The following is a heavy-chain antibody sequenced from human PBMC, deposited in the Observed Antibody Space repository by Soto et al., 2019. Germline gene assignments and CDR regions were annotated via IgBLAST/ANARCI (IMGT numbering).Heavy chain of an antibody. Sequence: GGSLRLSCAASGFTFSNAWMSWVRQAPGKGLEWVGRIKSKTDGGTTDYAAPVKGRFTISRDDSKNTLYLQMNSLKTEDTAVYYCTTHRYSGYDFYYYDSSGYYYFDYWGQGTLVTVSS. J-gene: IGHJ4*02. V-gene: IGHV3-15*01. CDR1: GFTFSNAW. D-gene: IGHD3-22*01. CDR3: TTHRYSGYDFYYYDSSGYYYFDY. CDR2: IKSKTDGGTT.